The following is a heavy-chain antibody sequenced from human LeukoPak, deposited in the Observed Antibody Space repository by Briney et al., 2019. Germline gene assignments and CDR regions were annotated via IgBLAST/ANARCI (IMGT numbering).Heavy chain of an antibody. CDR1: GYTFTGYY. J-gene: IGHJ4*02. CDR2: INPNSGGT. V-gene: IGHV1-2*02. Sequence: ASVKVSCKASGYTFTGYYMHWVRQAPGQGLDWMGWINPNSGGTNYAQKFQGRVTVTRDTSISTAYMELSRLRSDDTAVYYCATDYGDYESAYWGQGTLVTVSS. D-gene: IGHD4-17*01. CDR3: ATDYGDYESAY.